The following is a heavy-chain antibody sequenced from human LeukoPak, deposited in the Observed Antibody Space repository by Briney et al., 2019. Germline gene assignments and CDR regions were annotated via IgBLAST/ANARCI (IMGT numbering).Heavy chain of an antibody. D-gene: IGHD3-10*01. V-gene: IGHV3-33*01. CDR1: GFIFSSYG. Sequence: GGSLRLSCAASGFIFSSYGMHWVRQAPGKGLEWVAVTWYDGSNKYYADSVKGRFTISRDNSKNTLYLQMNSLRAEDTAVYYCASAQYGSGNYGFWDYWGQGTLVTVSS. CDR2: TWYDGSNK. J-gene: IGHJ4*02. CDR3: ASAQYGSGNYGFWDY.